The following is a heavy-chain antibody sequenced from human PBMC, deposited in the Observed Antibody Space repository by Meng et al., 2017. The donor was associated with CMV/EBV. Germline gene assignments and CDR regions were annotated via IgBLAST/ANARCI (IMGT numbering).Heavy chain of an antibody. D-gene: IGHD6-13*01. CDR3: AGGIAAAGTRYFDY. V-gene: IGHV4-34*01. Sequence: QVQLQQWGAGLLKPSETLSLPLRVYCGSFSGYYWSWIRQPPGKGLEWIGEINHSGSTNYNPSLKSRVTISVDTSKNQFSLKLSSVTAADTAVYYCAGGIAAAGTRYFDYWGQGTLVTVSS. CDR2: INHSGST. CDR1: CGSFSGYY. J-gene: IGHJ4*02.